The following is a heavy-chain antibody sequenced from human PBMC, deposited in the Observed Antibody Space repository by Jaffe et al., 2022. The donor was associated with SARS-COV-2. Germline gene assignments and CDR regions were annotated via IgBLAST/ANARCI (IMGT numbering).Heavy chain of an antibody. CDR3: TDGLDV. CDR2: IKRKTDGGTT. J-gene: IGHJ6*02. CDR1: GFTFSNAW. Sequence: EVQLVESGGGLVKPGGSLRLACAASGFTFSNAWMSWVRQAPGKGLEWVGRIKRKTDGGTTDYAAPVKGRFTISRDDSKNTLYLQMNSLKTEDTAVYYCTDGLDVWGQGTTVTVSS. V-gene: IGHV3-15*01.